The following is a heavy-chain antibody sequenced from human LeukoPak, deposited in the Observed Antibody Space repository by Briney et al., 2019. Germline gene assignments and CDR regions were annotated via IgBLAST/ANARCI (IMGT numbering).Heavy chain of an antibody. CDR3: ARAQWELLDWFDP. V-gene: IGHV4-59*01. J-gene: IGHJ5*02. Sequence: SETLSLTCTVSGGSISSYYWSWIRQPPGKGLEWVGYIYYSGSTNYNPSLKSRVAISLDTSKNQFSLNLNSVTAADTAVYYCARAQWELLDWFDPWGQGTLVTVSS. CDR1: GGSISSYY. D-gene: IGHD1-26*01. CDR2: IYYSGST.